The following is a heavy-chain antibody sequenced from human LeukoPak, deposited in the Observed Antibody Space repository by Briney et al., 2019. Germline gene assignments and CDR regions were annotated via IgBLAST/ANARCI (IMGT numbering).Heavy chain of an antibody. V-gene: IGHV4-34*01. Sequence: SETLSLTCAVYGGSFSGYYWSWIRQPPGKGLEWIGEINHSGSTNYNTSLKSRVTISVDTSKNQFSLKLSSVTAADTAVYYCAALDIVVVPAAIDPWGQGTLVTVSS. CDR1: GGSFSGYY. D-gene: IGHD2-2*01. J-gene: IGHJ5*02. CDR3: AALDIVVVPAAIDP. CDR2: INHSGST.